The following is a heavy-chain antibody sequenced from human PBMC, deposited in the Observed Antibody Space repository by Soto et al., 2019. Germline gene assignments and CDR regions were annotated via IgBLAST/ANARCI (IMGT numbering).Heavy chain of an antibody. J-gene: IGHJ4*02. V-gene: IGHV4-39*01. CDR1: GGSISSSSYY. CDR3: ARQTGGFGYYFDY. CDR2: ISHSGST. Sequence: QLQLQESGPGLVKPSETLSLTCTVSGGSISSSSYYWGWIRQPPGKELEWIGAISHSGSTYYHPSLKSRVTIPVDTSKNQFSLRLTSLTAADTAVYFCARQTGGFGYYFDYWGQGTLVTVSS. D-gene: IGHD3-16*01.